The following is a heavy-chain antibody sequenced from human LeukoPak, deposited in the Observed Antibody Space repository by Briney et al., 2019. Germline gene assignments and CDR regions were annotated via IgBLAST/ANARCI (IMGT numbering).Heavy chain of an antibody. D-gene: IGHD6-13*01. V-gene: IGHV3-21*04. CDR3: AKLYTSRWYNDY. Sequence: PGGSLRLSCAASGFTFSSYSMNWVRQAPGKGLEWVSSISSSSSYIYYADSVKGRFTISRDNAKNSLYLQMNSLRAEDTAVYYCAKLYTSRWYNDYWGQGTLVTVSS. J-gene: IGHJ4*02. CDR2: ISSSSSYI. CDR1: GFTFSSYS.